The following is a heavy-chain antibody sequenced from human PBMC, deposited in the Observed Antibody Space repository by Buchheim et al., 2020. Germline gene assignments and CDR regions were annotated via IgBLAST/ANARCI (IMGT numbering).Heavy chain of an antibody. D-gene: IGHD5-24*01. Sequence: QLLESGGGLVQPGGSLRLSCAASGFTFTSYAMSWVRQAPEKGLEWVSAISGSGGATYYADSVKGRLTISRDNSKPPLESKMNSLRAEDTAIYYCAKDSPRDGYNCFGYWGQGTL. CDR1: GFTFTSYA. CDR3: AKDSPRDGYNCFGY. J-gene: IGHJ4*02. V-gene: IGHV3-23*01. CDR2: ISGSGGAT.